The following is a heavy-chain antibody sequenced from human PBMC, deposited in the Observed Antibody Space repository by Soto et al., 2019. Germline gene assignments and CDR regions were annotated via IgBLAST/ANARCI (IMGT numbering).Heavy chain of an antibody. Sequence: PSETLSLTCTVSGGSISSRSYYWGWIRQPPGKGLEWIGSIYYSGNAYYNPSLKSRVAVSVDTSKNRFSLKVTSVTATDTAVYYCARHKDTSSRYLLPDFWGQGTLVTVSS. CDR2: IYYSGNA. V-gene: IGHV4-39*01. CDR1: GGSISSRSYY. D-gene: IGHD6-13*01. J-gene: IGHJ4*02. CDR3: ARHKDTSSRYLLPDF.